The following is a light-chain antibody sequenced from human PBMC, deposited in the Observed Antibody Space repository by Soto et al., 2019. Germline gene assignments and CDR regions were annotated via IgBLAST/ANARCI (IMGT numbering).Light chain of an antibody. J-gene: IGLJ3*02. Sequence: QAVVTKSSSASASLGSSVQLTCTLSSGHSSYIIAWHQQQPGKAPRYLMKLEGTGNYNKGSGVPDRFSGSSSGADRYLTISNLQFEDEADYYCETWDFNTRVFGGGTKLTVL. CDR2: LEGTGNY. CDR3: ETWDFNTRV. V-gene: IGLV4-60*02. CDR1: SGHSSYI.